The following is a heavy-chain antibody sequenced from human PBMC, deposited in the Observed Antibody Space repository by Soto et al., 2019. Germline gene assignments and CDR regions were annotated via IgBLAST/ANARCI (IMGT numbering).Heavy chain of an antibody. V-gene: IGHV1-18*01. J-gene: IGHJ5*02. D-gene: IGHD6-13*01. CDR3: ARDQAAAASYNWFDP. CDR1: GYTFTSYG. Sequence: GASVKVSCKASGYTFTSYGMSWVRQAPGQGLEWMGWISAYNGNTNYAQKLQGRVTMTTDTSTSTAYMELRSLRSDDTAVYYCARDQAAAASYNWFDPWGQGTLLTVSS. CDR2: ISAYNGNT.